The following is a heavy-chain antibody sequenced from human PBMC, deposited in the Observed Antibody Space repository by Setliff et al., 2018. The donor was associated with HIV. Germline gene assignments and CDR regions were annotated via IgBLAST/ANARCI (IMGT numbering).Heavy chain of an antibody. J-gene: IGHJ6*03. CDR2: FYTSGGT. Sequence: PSETLSLTCTVSGDSISDYYWTWIRQTAGKGLEWIGRFYTSGGTKYNPSLMSRITMSVDTSKNQFSLKLSSVTAADTAVYYCARGIWSGYTYYYQITVWGKGTTVTVSS. D-gene: IGHD3-3*01. V-gene: IGHV4-4*07. CDR3: ARGIWSGYTYYYQITV. CDR1: GDSISDYY.